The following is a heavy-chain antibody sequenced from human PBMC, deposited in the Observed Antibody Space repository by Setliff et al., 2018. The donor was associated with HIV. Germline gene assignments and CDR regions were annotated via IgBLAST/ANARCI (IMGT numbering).Heavy chain of an antibody. D-gene: IGHD3-10*01. CDR3: TRVHCDGTGGDY. J-gene: IGHJ4*02. Sequence: GASVKVSCKASGYTFTNFGTSWVRQAPGQGPEWMGWISGCNGNTNYAEKFQGRLTLTTDTSTSTVYLELRSLTSDDTAVYYCTRVHCDGTGGDYWGQGTLVTVSS. V-gene: IGHV1-18*01. CDR2: ISGCNGNT. CDR1: GYTFTNFG.